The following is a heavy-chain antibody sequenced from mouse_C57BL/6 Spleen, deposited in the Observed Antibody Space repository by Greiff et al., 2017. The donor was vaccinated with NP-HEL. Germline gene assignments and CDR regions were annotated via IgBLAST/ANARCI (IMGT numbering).Heavy chain of an antibody. CDR1: GYAFSSSW. D-gene: IGHD2-4*01. CDR2: IYPGDGDT. Sequence: VKVVESGPELVKPGASVKISCKASGYAFSSSWMNWVKQRPGKGLEWIGRIYPGDGDTNYNGKFKGKATLTADKSSSTAYMQLSSLTSEDSAVYFCAREEGDYGGYFDVWGTGTTVTVSS. V-gene: IGHV1-82*01. CDR3: AREEGDYGGYFDV. J-gene: IGHJ1*03.